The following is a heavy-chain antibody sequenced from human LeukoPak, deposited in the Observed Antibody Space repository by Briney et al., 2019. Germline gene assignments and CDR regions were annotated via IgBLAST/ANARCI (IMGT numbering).Heavy chain of an antibody. V-gene: IGHV3-48*02. D-gene: IGHD3-10*01. CDR3: ARGVADFDC. Sequence: PGGSLRLSCAAPGFTFSSFSINWVRQAPGQGLEWVSYISSSSSTIYYADSVKGRFTISRDNAKNSLYLQMNSLRDEDSAVYYCARGVADFDCWGQGTLVTVSS. CDR1: GFTFSSFS. J-gene: IGHJ4*02. CDR2: ISSSSSTI.